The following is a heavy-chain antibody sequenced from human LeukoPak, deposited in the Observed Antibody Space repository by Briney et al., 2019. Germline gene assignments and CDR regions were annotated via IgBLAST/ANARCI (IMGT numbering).Heavy chain of an antibody. J-gene: IGHJ5*02. V-gene: IGHV1-2*04. Sequence: ASVKVSCKAAGYTFTGYYMHWVRQAPGQGLEWMGWINPNSGGTNYAQKFQGWVTMTRDTSISTAYMELSRLRSDDTAVYYCARDMIAYSNGGGTNWFDPWGQGTLVTVSS. CDR1: GYTFTGYY. CDR3: ARDMIAYSNGGGTNWFDP. CDR2: INPNSGGT. D-gene: IGHD6-19*01.